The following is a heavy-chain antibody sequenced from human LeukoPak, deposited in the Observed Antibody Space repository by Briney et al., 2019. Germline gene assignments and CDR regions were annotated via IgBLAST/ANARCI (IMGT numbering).Heavy chain of an antibody. CDR1: GGSISSYY. J-gene: IGHJ5*02. Sequence: SETLSLTCTVSGGSISSYYWSWIRQPPGKGLEWIGYIYTSGSTNYNPSLKSRVTISVDTSKNQFSLKLSSVTAADTAVYYCARVTVYYDFWSGYYFWFDPWGQGTLVTVSS. V-gene: IGHV4-4*09. CDR3: ARVTVYYDFWSGYYFWFDP. D-gene: IGHD3-3*01. CDR2: IYTSGST.